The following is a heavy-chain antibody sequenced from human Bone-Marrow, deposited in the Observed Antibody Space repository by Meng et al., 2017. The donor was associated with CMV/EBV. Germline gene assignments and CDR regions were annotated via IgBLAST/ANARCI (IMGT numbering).Heavy chain of an antibody. CDR3: ARDLMKPGIAVAGVSGFDY. CDR1: GFTFSSYE. J-gene: IGHJ4*02. CDR2: ISSSGSTI. Sequence: GGSLRLSCAASGFTFSSYEMNWVRQAPGKGLEWVSYISSSGSTIYYADSVKGRFTISRDNAKNSLYLQMNSLRAEDTAVYYCARDLMKPGIAVAGVSGFDYWGQGTLVTVS. D-gene: IGHD6-19*01. V-gene: IGHV3-48*03.